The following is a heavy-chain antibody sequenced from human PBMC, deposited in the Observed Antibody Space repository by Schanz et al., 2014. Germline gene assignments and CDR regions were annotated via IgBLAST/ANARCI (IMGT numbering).Heavy chain of an antibody. D-gene: IGHD3-10*01. CDR3: ARARGVMDV. V-gene: IGHV3-30*04. CDR2: VSFDGNNT. J-gene: IGHJ6*02. Sequence: QAQLVESGGGVVQPGRSLRLSCSASGFTFRTYAMHWVRQAPGKGLEWMAVVSFDGNNTDYADSVKGRFTISIDNSRNTVYLQMNTLRHEETAIYYCARARGVMDVWGRGTMVTVSS. CDR1: GFTFRTYA.